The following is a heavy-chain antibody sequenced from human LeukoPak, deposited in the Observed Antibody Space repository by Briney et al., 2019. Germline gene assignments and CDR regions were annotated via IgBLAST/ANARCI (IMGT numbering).Heavy chain of an antibody. V-gene: IGHV1-24*01. CDR2: FDPEDGET. J-gene: IGHJ6*04. D-gene: IGHD3-10*01. CDR1: GYTLTELS. Sequence: ASVKVSCKVSGYTLTELSMHWVRQAPGKGLEWMGGFDPEDGETIYAQKFQGRVTMTEDTSTDTAYMELSSLRSEDTAVYYWGTGWLGELFPIMDVWGKGTTVTVSS. CDR3: GTGWLGELFPIMDV.